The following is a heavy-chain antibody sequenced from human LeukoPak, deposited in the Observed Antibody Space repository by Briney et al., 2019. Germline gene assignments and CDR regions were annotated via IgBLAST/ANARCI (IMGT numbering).Heavy chain of an antibody. D-gene: IGHD6-13*01. J-gene: IGHJ4*02. Sequence: GGSLRLSCAASGFTFSSYSMNWVRQAPGKGLEWVSYISSSSSTIYYADSVKGRFTISRDNAKDSLYLQMNSLRAEDTAVYYCARDRTPSSWYVDYWGQGTLVTVSS. V-gene: IGHV3-48*04. CDR1: GFTFSSYS. CDR2: ISSSSSTI. CDR3: ARDRTPSSWYVDY.